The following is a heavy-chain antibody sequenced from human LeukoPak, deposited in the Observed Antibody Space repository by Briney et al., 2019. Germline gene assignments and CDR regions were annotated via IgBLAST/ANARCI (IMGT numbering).Heavy chain of an antibody. CDR1: GGTFSSYA. J-gene: IGHJ4*02. D-gene: IGHD6-19*01. CDR2: IIPIFGTA. Sequence: PVASVKVSCKASGGTFSSYAISWVRQAPGQGLEWMGGIIPIFGTANYAQKFQGRVTITTDESTSTAYMELRSLRSDDTAVYYCARTPYSSGHFDYWGQGTLVTVSS. CDR3: ARTPYSSGHFDY. V-gene: IGHV1-69*05.